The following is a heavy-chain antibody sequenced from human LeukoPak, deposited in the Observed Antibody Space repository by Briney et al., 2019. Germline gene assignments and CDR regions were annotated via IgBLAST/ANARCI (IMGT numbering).Heavy chain of an antibody. CDR3: AREQSIATDYGDYIDY. CDR1: GFTFSSYA. D-gene: IGHD4-17*01. V-gene: IGHV3-30*04. J-gene: IGHJ4*02. Sequence: PGGSLRLSCAASGFTFSSYAMHWVRQAPGKGLEWVAVISYDGSNKYYADSVKGRFTISRDNSKNTLYLQMNSLRAEDTAVYYCAREQSIATDYGDYIDYWGQGTLVTVSS. CDR2: ISYDGSNK.